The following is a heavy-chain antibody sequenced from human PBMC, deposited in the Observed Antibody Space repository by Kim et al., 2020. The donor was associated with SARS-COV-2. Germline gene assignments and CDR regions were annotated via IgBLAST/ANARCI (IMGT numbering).Heavy chain of an antibody. CDR2: IYHSGST. Sequence: SETLSLTCAVSGGSISSSNWWSWVRQPPGKGLEWIGEIYHSGSTNYNPSLKSRVTISVDKSKNQFSLKLSSVTAADTAVYYCARDRGRITMIVVVNDAFDIWGQGTMGTVSS. V-gene: IGHV4-4*02. CDR3: ARDRGRITMIVVVNDAFDI. CDR1: GGSISSSNW. J-gene: IGHJ3*02. D-gene: IGHD3-22*01.